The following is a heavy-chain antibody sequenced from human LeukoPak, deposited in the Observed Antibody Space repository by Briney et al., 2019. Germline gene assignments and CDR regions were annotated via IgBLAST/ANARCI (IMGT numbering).Heavy chain of an antibody. D-gene: IGHD6-19*01. CDR2: IIPILGIA. Sequence: SVKVSCKASGGTFSSYAISWVRQAPGQGLEWMGRIIPILGIANYAQKFQGRVTITADKSTSTAYMEPSSLRSEDTAVYYCARGGTPGYSSGNGPNWFDPWGQGTLVTVSS. CDR3: ARGGTPGYSSGNGPNWFDP. CDR1: GGTFSSYA. J-gene: IGHJ5*01. V-gene: IGHV1-69*04.